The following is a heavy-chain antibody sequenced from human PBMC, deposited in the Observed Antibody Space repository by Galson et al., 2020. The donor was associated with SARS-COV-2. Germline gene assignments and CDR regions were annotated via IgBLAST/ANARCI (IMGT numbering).Heavy chain of an antibody. D-gene: IGHD2-8*01. J-gene: IGHJ6*02. CDR1: GYRFTSYW. CDR3: ARHTADCSNGICYADYYHGLDV. Sequence: GESLKISCQASGYRFTSYWIGWVRPMPGKGLEWMGIVFPGDSETRYSPSFQGQVTISADKSISTAYLQWSSLKASDTAIYYCARHTADCSNGICYADYYHGLDVWGQGTAVTVS. V-gene: IGHV5-51*01. CDR2: VFPGDSET.